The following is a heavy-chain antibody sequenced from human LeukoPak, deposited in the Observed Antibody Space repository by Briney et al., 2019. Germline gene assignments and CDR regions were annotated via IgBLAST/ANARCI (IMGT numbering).Heavy chain of an antibody. CDR3: ARGGWYYFEY. V-gene: IGHV3-7*01. J-gene: IGHJ4*02. Sequence: PGGSLRLSCAASGFTFSTYWMSWVRQAPGKRLEWVANIKEDGNRIYYVDSVKGRFTISRENAKNSLYLQMSSLRAEDTAVYYCARGGWYYFEYWGQGVLVTVSS. CDR2: IKEDGNRI. CDR1: GFTFSTYW.